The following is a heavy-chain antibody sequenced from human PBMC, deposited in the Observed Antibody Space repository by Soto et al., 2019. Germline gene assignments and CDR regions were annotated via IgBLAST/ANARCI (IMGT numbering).Heavy chain of an antibody. CDR3: ASIVGATPYYYYGMDV. Sequence: ASVKVSCKASEGTFSSYAISWVRQAPGQGLEWMGGIIPIFGTANYAQKFQGRVTITADESTSTAYMELSSLRSEDTAVYYCASIVGATPYYYYGMDVWGQGTTVTVSS. J-gene: IGHJ6*02. CDR1: EGTFSSYA. V-gene: IGHV1-69*13. D-gene: IGHD1-26*01. CDR2: IIPIFGTA.